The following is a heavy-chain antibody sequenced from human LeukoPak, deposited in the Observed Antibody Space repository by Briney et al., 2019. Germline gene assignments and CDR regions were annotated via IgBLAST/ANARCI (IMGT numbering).Heavy chain of an antibody. CDR3: ARDRPHNWFDP. J-gene: IGHJ5*02. V-gene: IGHV3-7*01. CDR1: GFPFSSYW. Sequence: GGSLRLSCVASGFPFSSYWMTWVRQAPGKGLEWVANIKQDGSKKSYVDSVKGRFTISRDNAKNSLYLQMNSLRAEDTAIYYCARDRPHNWFDPWGQGTLVTVSS. CDR2: IKQDGSKK.